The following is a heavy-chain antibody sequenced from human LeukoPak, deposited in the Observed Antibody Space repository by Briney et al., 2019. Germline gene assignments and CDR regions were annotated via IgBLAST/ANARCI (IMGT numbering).Heavy chain of an antibody. J-gene: IGHJ4*02. V-gene: IGHV3-33*01. CDR1: GFTFSSYG. Sequence: GGSLRLSCAASGFTFSSYGMHWVRQAPGKGLEWVAVIWYDGSNKYYADSVKGRFTISRDNSKNTLYLQMNSLRAEDTAVYYCARDKAGTTRGYFDYWGQGTLFTVSS. CDR2: IWYDGSNK. CDR3: ARDKAGTTRGYFDY. D-gene: IGHD1-7*01.